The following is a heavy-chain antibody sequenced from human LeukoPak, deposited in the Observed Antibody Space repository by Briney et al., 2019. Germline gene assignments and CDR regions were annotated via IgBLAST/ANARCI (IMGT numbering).Heavy chain of an antibody. V-gene: IGHV3-66*04. J-gene: IGHJ3*01. CDR3: VRHGEGRAFDS. CDR1: GFTVSNNF. CDR2: IYSGGGT. Sequence: GGSLRLSCAASGFTVSNNFLSWVRQAPGKGLEWVSVIYSGGGTIYADSVKGRFTISRDNSKNMVFLQMNSLRAEDTAVYYCVRHGEGRAFDSWGQGTMVTISS. D-gene: IGHD3-10*01.